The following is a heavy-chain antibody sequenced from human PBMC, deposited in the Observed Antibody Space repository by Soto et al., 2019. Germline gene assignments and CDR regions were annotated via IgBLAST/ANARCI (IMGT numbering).Heavy chain of an antibody. CDR1: GDSVSSNSAA. CDR3: ARDTYSYSSGWWDAFDI. V-gene: IGHV6-1*01. Sequence: SQTLSLTCAISGDSVSSNSAAWNWIRQSPSRGLEWLGRTYYRSKWYNDYAVSVKSQITINPDTSKNQFSLQLNSVTPEDTAVYYCARDTYSYSSGWWDAFDIWGQGTMVTVSS. D-gene: IGHD6-19*01. J-gene: IGHJ3*02. CDR2: TYYRSKWYN.